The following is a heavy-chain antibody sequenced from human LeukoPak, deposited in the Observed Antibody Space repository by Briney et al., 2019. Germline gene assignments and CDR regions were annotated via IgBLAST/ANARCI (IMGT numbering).Heavy chain of an antibody. CDR1: GGSISSYY. V-gene: IGHV4-59*01. J-gene: IGHJ3*02. CDR2: IYYSGST. Sequence: SETLSLTCTVSGGSISSYYWSWIRQPPGKGLEWIGYIYYSGSTNYNPSLKSRVTISVDTSKNQFSLKLSSVTAADTAMYYCARVGGIAVAGTDAFDIWGQGTMVTVSS. D-gene: IGHD6-19*01. CDR3: ARVGGIAVAGTDAFDI.